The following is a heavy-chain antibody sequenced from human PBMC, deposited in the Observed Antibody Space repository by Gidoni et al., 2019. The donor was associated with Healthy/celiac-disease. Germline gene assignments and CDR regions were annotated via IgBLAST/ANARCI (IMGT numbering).Heavy chain of an antibody. CDR2: INPNSGGT. Sequence: QVQLVQSGAEVKKPGASVKVSCKASGYTFTGYYMHWVRQAPGQGLEWMGWINPNSGGTNYAQKFQGWVTMTRDTSISTAYMELSRLRSDDTAVYYCARVGYCSGGNCYREAFDIWGQGTMVTVSS. J-gene: IGHJ3*02. CDR3: ARVGYCSGGNCYREAFDI. D-gene: IGHD2-15*01. V-gene: IGHV1-2*04. CDR1: GYTFTGYY.